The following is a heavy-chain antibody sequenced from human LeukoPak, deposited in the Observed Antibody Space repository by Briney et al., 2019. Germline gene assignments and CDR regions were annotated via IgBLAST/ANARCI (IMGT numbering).Heavy chain of an antibody. V-gene: IGHV4-59*12. CDR1: GGSISSYY. Sequence: TSETLSLTCTVSGGSISSYYWSWIRQPPGKGLEWIGYIYYSGSTNYNPSLKSRVTISVDTSKNQFSLKLSSVTAADTAVYYCASLDCSGGSCYSPHWGQGTLVTVSS. D-gene: IGHD2-15*01. CDR2: IYYSGST. CDR3: ASLDCSGGSCYSPH. J-gene: IGHJ4*02.